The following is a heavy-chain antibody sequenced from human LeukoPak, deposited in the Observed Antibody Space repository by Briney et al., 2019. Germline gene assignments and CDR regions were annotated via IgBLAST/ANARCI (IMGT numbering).Heavy chain of an antibody. Sequence: GGSLRLSCSASGFTFSSYAMHWVRQSPGKGLEYVSAISSNGGSTYYADSVKGRFTISRDNSKNTLCLQMSSLRAEDTAVYYCVKGGYGDLYYFDYWGQGTLVTVSS. CDR2: ISSNGGST. V-gene: IGHV3-64D*06. CDR1: GFTFSSYA. D-gene: IGHD4-17*01. J-gene: IGHJ4*02. CDR3: VKGGYGDLYYFDY.